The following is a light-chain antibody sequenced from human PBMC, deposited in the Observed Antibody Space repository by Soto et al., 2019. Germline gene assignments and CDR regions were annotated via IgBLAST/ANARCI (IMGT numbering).Light chain of an antibody. CDR2: DDT. J-gene: IGLJ2*01. CDR1: SSDVGGYNS. CDR3: SSYTSSTTVV. Sequence: QSVLTQPASVSGSPGHSITITCTGTSSDVGGYNSVSWYQQHPGKAPKLMVYDDTNRPTGVSNPFSGSKSGNAASLTISGLQAEDEADYYCSSYTSSTTVVFGGGTKVTVL. V-gene: IGLV2-14*03.